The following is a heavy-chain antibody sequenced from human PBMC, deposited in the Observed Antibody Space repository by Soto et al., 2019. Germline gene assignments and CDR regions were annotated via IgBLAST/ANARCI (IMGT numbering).Heavy chain of an antibody. D-gene: IGHD2-15*01. J-gene: IGHJ6*02. Sequence: LSLTCTVSGGSISSYYWSWIRQPPGKGLEWIGYIYYSGSTNYNPSLKSRVTISVDTSKNQFSLKLSSVTAADTAVYYCAREDRYYYYGMDVWGQGTTVTVPS. CDR1: GGSISSYY. CDR3: AREDRYYYYGMDV. CDR2: IYYSGST. V-gene: IGHV4-59*01.